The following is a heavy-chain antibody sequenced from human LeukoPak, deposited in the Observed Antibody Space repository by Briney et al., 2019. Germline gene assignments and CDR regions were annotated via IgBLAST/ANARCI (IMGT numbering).Heavy chain of an antibody. V-gene: IGHV1-18*01. CDR1: GYSFGIFG. Sequence: ASVKVSCKASGYSFGIFGISWVRQAPGQGLEWMGWTSAKNGNTKYAQNLQGRVTITTDTPTSTAYKELRSLRSDDTAVYYCARVGVVVPAAWFDPWGQGTLVTVSS. D-gene: IGHD2-2*01. CDR2: TSAKNGNT. CDR3: ARVGVVVPAAWFDP. J-gene: IGHJ5*02.